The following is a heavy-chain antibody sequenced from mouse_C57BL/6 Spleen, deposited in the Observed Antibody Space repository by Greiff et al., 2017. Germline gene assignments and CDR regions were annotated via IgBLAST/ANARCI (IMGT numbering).Heavy chain of an antibody. J-gene: IGHJ2*01. V-gene: IGHV1-61*01. CDR2: IYPSDSET. CDR3: ARWDGSSGDY. CDR1: GYTFTSYW. Sequence: QVQLQQPGAELVRPGSSVKLSCKASGYTFTSYWMDWVKQRPGQGLEWIGNIYPSDSETHYNQKFKDKATLTVDKSSSTAYMQLSSQTSEDSAVYYCARWDGSSGDYWGQGTTLTVSS. D-gene: IGHD1-1*01.